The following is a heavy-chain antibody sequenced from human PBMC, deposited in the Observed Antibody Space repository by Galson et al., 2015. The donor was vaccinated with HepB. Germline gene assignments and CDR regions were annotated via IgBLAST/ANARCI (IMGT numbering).Heavy chain of an antibody. CDR2: ISGSGGST. CDR1: GFTFSSYA. Sequence: SLRLSCAASGFTFSSYAMSWVRQAPGKGLGWVSAISGSGGSTYYADSVKGRFTISRDNSKNTLYLQMNSLRAEDTAVYYCAKSHQTWIHRTPPFDYWGQGTLVTVSS. V-gene: IGHV3-23*01. D-gene: IGHD5-18*01. J-gene: IGHJ4*02. CDR3: AKSHQTWIHRTPPFDY.